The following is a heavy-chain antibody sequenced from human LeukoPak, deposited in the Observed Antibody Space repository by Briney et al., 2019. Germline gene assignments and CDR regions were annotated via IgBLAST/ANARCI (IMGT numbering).Heavy chain of an antibody. V-gene: IGHV1-3*01. D-gene: IGHD2-15*01. J-gene: IGHJ4*02. CDR3: ARARYCSGGSCYSLSYFDY. CDR1: GYTFISYA. CDR2: INAGNGNT. Sequence: ASVKVSCKASGYTFISYAMHWVRQAPGQRLEWMGWINAGNGNTKYSQKFQGRVTITRDTSASTAYMELSSLRSEDTAVYYCARARYCSGGSCYSLSYFDYWGQGTLVTVPS.